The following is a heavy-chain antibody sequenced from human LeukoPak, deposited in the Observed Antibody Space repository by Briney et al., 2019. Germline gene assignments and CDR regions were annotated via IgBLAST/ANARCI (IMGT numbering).Heavy chain of an antibody. CDR1: GGSISSYY. J-gene: IGHJ5*02. D-gene: IGHD6-13*01. CDR2: IYYSGCT. V-gene: IGHV4-59*01. Sequence: ASETLSLTCSVSGGSISSYYWSWIRQPPGKGLEWSGYIYYSGCTTYNPSLKSRVTISVDTSNNHFSLKLGSLTAADTAVYYCARGAGLNWFDPWGQGTLVTVSS. CDR3: ARGAGLNWFDP.